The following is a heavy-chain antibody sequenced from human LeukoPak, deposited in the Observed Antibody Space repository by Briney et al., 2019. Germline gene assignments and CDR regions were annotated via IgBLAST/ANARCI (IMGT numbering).Heavy chain of an antibody. D-gene: IGHD5-12*01. CDR1: GFTFSSYS. J-gene: IGHJ4*02. V-gene: IGHV3-48*01. CDR3: AREMGYSGYDSPSPFDY. Sequence: PGGSLRLSCAASGFTFSSYSMTWVRQAPGKGLEWVSYISSSSSTLYYADSVKGRFTISRDNAKNSLYLQMNSLRAEDTAVYYCAREMGYSGYDSPSPFDYWGQGTLVTVSS. CDR2: ISSSSSTL.